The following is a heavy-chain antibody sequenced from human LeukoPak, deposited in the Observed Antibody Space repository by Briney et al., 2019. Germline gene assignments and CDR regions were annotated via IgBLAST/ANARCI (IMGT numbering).Heavy chain of an antibody. Sequence: SETLSLTCTVPGGSISSYNWSWFRQPPGKGLGWFGNIYYSGSTNYNPPLKSRVTISVDTSKNQFSLKLSSVTAADTAVYYCARHPAGFVDYWGQGTLVTVSS. CDR3: ARHPAGFVDY. D-gene: IGHD1-14*01. CDR2: IYYSGST. J-gene: IGHJ4*02. V-gene: IGHV4-59*08. CDR1: GGSISSYN.